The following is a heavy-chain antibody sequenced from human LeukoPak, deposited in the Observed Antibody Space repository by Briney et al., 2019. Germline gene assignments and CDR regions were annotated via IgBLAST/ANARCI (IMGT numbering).Heavy chain of an antibody. CDR3: AKDAVVTTLYYFDY. CDR1: GFTFSRYA. V-gene: IGHV3-30*04. CDR2: ISYDGSNK. Sequence: PGGSLRLSCGASGFTFSRYAMHWVRQAPGKGLEWVAVISYDGSNKYYADSVKGRFTISRDNSKNTLYLQMNSLRAEDTAVYYCAKDAVVTTLYYFDYWGQGTLVTVSS. D-gene: IGHD4-23*01. J-gene: IGHJ4*02.